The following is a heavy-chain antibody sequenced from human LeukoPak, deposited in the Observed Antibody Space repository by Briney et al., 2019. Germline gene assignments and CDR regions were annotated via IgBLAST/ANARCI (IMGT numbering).Heavy chain of an antibody. V-gene: IGHV3-11*01. CDR1: GFTFSDYY. CDR2: ITSSGSTI. D-gene: IGHD6-6*01. Sequence: GGSVRLSCAASGFTFSDYYMSWIRQSPGKGLEWVSYITSSGSTIYYADSMKGRFTISRDNAKHSLFLQLDSLRAEDTAVYYCARIGRPAAFDIWGQGTLVIVSS. J-gene: IGHJ3*02. CDR3: ARIGRPAAFDI.